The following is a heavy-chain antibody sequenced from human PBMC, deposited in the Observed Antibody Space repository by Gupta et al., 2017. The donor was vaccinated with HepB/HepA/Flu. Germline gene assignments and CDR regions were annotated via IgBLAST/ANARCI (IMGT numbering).Heavy chain of an antibody. CDR1: GFTLRRSA. D-gene: IGHD3-3*01. Sequence: EVQLLESGGGWVQPGGSLRLPCAASGFTLRRSAMSWVRQGPGKRLEWVSGITGTGGSTYYEDSVKGRFTISRDNSKNTLYLQMNSLRGDDTAVYYCARVNDNYDFWSGFDYWGQGSLVSVSS. CDR3: ARVNDNYDFWSGFDY. J-gene: IGHJ4*02. CDR2: ITGTGGST. V-gene: IGHV3-23*01.